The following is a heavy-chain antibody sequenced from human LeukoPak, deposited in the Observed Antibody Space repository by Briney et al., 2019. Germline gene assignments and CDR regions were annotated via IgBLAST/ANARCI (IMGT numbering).Heavy chain of an antibody. Sequence: SETLSLTCRVSGASIDTSAYNSGWVRQPPGKGLEWIGSIYHSGSSYDNPSLKSRLTLSIDTSRNQFSLTLKSVTAADSGVYFCAREILYDSTAYYLWGQGTVVTVSS. V-gene: IGHV4-39*01. CDR1: GASIDTSAYN. J-gene: IGHJ4*02. CDR3: AREILYDSTAYYL. CDR2: IYHSGSS. D-gene: IGHD3-22*01.